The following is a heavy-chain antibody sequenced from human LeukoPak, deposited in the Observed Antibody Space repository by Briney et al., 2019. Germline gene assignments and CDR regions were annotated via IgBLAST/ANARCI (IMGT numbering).Heavy chain of an antibody. D-gene: IGHD6-19*01. CDR1: GFTFSMYS. CDR3: VRERDRGIEVADDFDY. V-gene: IGHV3-23*01. J-gene: IGHJ4*02. Sequence: GGSLRLSCAASGFTFSMYSMAWVRQAPGKGLEWVSAINDRGGYIQDADSVKGRFTIARDNSQNTLFLQMDSLRAEDTAVYYCVRERDRGIEVADDFDYWGQGTLVTVSS. CDR2: INDRGGYI.